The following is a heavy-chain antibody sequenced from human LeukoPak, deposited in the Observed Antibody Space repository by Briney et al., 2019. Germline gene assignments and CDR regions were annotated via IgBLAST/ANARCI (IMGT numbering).Heavy chain of an antibody. J-gene: IGHJ4*02. CDR3: ARAVYGGNQIDY. CDR2: ITTSNGVT. V-gene: IGHV1-46*01. CDR1: GYSLITYY. Sequence: ASVKVSCKASGYSLITYYMQWVRQAPGQGLEWMGVITTSNGVTAYAQKFQGSVTVTRDTSTSTVDMELSSLRSDDTAVYYCARAVYGGNQIDYWGQGTLVTVSS. D-gene: IGHD4-23*01.